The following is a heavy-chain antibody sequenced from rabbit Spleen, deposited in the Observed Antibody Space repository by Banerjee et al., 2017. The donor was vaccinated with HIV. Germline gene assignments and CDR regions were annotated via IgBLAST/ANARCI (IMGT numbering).Heavy chain of an antibody. V-gene: IGHV1S47*01. CDR3: ARGSAAMTMVITGFYFNL. CDR2: IVPIFGVT. CDR1: GFDFSSYG. D-gene: IGHD2-1*01. J-gene: IGHJ4*01. Sequence: QEQVKETGGGLVQPGGSLALSCKASGFDFSSYGVSWVRQAPGKGLEWIGYIVPIFGVTYYASWVNGRFTISSDNAQNTVDLQMNSLTAADTATYFCARGSAAMTMVITGFYFNLWGPGTLVTVS.